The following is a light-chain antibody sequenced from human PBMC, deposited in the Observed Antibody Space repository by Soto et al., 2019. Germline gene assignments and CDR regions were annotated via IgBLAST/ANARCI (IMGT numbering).Light chain of an antibody. CDR2: GAS. V-gene: IGKV1-39*01. J-gene: IGKJ1*01. CDR1: QSISTY. Sequence: DIQMTQSPSSLSASVGDRVTITCQAGQSISTYVNWYQQKPGKAPQLLIYGASSLQSGVPSRFSGSGSGTDLILPIISLQPEDFATYSCQQSYSNPRTFGQGTKVEI. CDR3: QQSYSNPRT.